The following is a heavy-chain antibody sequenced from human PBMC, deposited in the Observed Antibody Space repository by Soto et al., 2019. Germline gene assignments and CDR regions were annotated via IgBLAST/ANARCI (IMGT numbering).Heavy chain of an antibody. V-gene: IGHV4-59*01. CDR2: VSSTGST. Sequence: PSETLSLTCTVSGCSLNSYYWTWIRQSPGKGLEWIGYVSSTGSTNYNPSLKSRLTMSLDTSTNEVSLSLTSVTAADAAVYFCARFSPPRKSYDSNPGWFDPWGQGIMVTVSS. CDR1: GCSLNSYY. D-gene: IGHD3-22*01. CDR3: ARFSPPRKSYDSNPGWFDP. J-gene: IGHJ5*02.